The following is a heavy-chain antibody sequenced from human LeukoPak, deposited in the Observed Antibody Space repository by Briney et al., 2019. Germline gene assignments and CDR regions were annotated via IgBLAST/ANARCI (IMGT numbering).Heavy chain of an antibody. J-gene: IGHJ4*02. CDR3: VRGFGSRGFDY. V-gene: IGHV3-9*01. D-gene: IGHD3-10*01. CDR1: GFILDDYA. CDR2: ISWNSGSI. Sequence: GGSLRLSCAASGFILDDYAMHWVRQAPGKGLEWVSGISWNSGSIGYADSVKGRFTISRDNAKNSLYLQMNSLRAEDTALYYCVRGFGSRGFDYWGQGTLVTVSS.